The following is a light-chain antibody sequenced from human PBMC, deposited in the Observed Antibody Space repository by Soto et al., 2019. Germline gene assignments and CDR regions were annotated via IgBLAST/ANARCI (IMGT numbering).Light chain of an antibody. J-gene: IGLJ2*01. CDR1: TSNIGNNT. Sequence: QSVLTQPPSASGTPGQRVTISCSGSTSNIGNNTVNWYQQLPGTAPKLLIYSNNQRPSGVPGRFSDSKSGTSASLAISGLQSEDEADYYCASWDDSLNGVVFGGGTKLTVL. CDR2: SNN. V-gene: IGLV1-44*01. CDR3: ASWDDSLNGVV.